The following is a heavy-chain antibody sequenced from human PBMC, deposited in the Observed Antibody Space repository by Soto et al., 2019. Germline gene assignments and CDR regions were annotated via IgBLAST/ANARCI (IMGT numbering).Heavy chain of an antibody. D-gene: IGHD1-7*01. J-gene: IGHJ3*01. CDR3: ARDHPNWNYDDVAFDF. CDR2: ISGSSTSF. CDR1: GFTFSSYA. Sequence: PGGSLRLSCAASGFTFSSYAMNWVRQAPGKGLEWVSYISGSSTSFNYADSVKGRFIISSDNAKNSLYLQMISLRAEDTAVYYCARDHPNWNYDDVAFDFWGRGTMVTVSS. V-gene: IGHV3-48*01.